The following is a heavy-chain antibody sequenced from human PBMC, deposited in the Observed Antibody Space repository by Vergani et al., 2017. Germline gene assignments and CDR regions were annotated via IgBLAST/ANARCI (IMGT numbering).Heavy chain of an antibody. CDR1: GGTFSSYA. CDR2: IIPIFGTA. D-gene: IGHD3-22*01. CDR3: ATPRSYDSSGYYQRSGFDY. J-gene: IGHJ4*02. V-gene: IGHV1-69*13. Sequence: QVQLVQSGAEVKKPGSSVKVSCKASGGTFSSYAIRWVRQAPGQGLEWMGRIIPIFGTANYAQKLQGRVTLTADESTGTAYMELSSLRSEDTAVYYCATPRSYDSSGYYQRSGFDYWGQGTLVTVSS.